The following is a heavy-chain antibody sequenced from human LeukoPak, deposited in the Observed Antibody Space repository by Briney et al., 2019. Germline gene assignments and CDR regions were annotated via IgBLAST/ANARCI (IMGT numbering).Heavy chain of an antibody. CDR3: ARLTLWFGEISQNWFDP. V-gene: IGHV5-51*01. CDR2: IYPGGSDT. CDR1: GYSFTTYW. D-gene: IGHD3-10*01. J-gene: IGHJ5*02. Sequence: GESLKISCKGSGYSFTTYWIAWVRQMTGKGLEWMGIIYPGGSDTRYSPSFQGQVTISADKSINTAYLQWSSLKASDTAIYYCARLTLWFGEISQNWFDPWGQGTLVTVSS.